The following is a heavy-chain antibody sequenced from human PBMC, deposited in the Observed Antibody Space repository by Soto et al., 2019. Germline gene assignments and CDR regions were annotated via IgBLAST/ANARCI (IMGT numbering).Heavy chain of an antibody. J-gene: IGHJ4*02. Sequence: SETLSLTCSVSGGSVSDKTYYWSWIRQPPGKRREWIGYVYYSGTTNYNPSLKSRVTISVDLSKNHFSLRLSSVTTADTALYYCARTTAVPNSLRSRYFFDYWGQGTLVTSPQ. V-gene: IGHV4-61*01. D-gene: IGHD4-17*01. CDR2: VYYSGTT. CDR3: ARTTAVPNSLRSRYFFDY. CDR1: GGSVSDKTYY.